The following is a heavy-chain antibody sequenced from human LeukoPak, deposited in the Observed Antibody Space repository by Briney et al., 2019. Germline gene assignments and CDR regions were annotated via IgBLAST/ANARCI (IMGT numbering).Heavy chain of an antibody. CDR3: ARDRDSGYYYDSSGYCLDY. D-gene: IGHD3-22*01. CDR1: GYTFIGYY. CDR2: INPNSGGT. Sequence: ASVKVSCKASGYTFIGYYMHWVRQAPGQGLEWMGWINPNSGGTNYAQKFQGRVTMTRDTSISTAYMELSRLRSDDTAVYYCARDRDSGYYYDSSGYCLDYWGQGTLVTVSS. J-gene: IGHJ4*02. V-gene: IGHV1-2*02.